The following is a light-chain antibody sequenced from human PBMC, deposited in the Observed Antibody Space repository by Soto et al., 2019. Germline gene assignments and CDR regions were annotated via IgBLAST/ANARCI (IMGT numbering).Light chain of an antibody. Sequence: PMTQSPSTLSASVGDGVTITCRASQSISSWLAWYQQKPGTAPNLLIYDASSLESGVPSRLRGSGSGTEFTLTISSLQPDDFATYYCQQYNSYWTFGQGTKVDIK. J-gene: IGKJ1*01. CDR2: DAS. V-gene: IGKV1-5*01. CDR1: QSISSW. CDR3: QQYNSYWT.